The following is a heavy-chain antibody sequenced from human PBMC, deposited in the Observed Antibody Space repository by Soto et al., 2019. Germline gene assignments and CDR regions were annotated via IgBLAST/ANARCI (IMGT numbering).Heavy chain of an antibody. J-gene: IGHJ6*02. D-gene: IGHD2-15*01. CDR2: IIPIFGTA. CDR3: ARDRALGYCSGGSCYGGMDV. Sequence: QVQLVQSGAEVKKPGSSVKVSCKASGGTFSSYAISWVRQAPGQGLKWMGGIIPIFGTANYAQKFQGRVTITADESTSTAYMELSSLRSEDTAVYYCARDRALGYCSGGSCYGGMDVWGQGTTVTVSS. CDR1: GGTFSSYA. V-gene: IGHV1-69*12.